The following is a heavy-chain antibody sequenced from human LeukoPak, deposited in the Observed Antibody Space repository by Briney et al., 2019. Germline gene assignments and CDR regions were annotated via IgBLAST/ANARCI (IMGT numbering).Heavy chain of an antibody. J-gene: IGHJ4*02. CDR1: GGSFSGYY. V-gene: IGHV4-34*01. Sequence: PSETLSLTCAVYGGSFSGYYWSWIRQPPGKGLEWIGEINHSGSTNYNPSLKSRVTISVDTSKNQFSLKLSSVTAADTAVYYCARRGEEGYDILTGYYFDYWGQGTLVTVSS. D-gene: IGHD3-9*01. CDR2: INHSGST. CDR3: ARRGEEGYDILTGYYFDY.